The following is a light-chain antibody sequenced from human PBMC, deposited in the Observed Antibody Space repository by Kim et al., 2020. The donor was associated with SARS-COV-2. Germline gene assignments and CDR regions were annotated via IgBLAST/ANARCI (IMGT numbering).Light chain of an antibody. CDR3: QRYDSAPWT. V-gene: IGKV1-27*01. J-gene: IGKJ1*01. CDR1: QGMSNY. Sequence: DMQMTQSPSSLSASVGDRVTITCRATQGMSNYVAWYQQKVGKPPKLLIYDKSTLQSGVPSRFSGSRSGPDLSLTITSLQPEDVATYYCQRYDSAPWTFGQGTKVDIK. CDR2: DKS.